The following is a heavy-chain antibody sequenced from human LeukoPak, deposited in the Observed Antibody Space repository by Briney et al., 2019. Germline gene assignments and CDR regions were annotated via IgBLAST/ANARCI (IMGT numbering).Heavy chain of an antibody. CDR1: GYTFTGYY. CDR3: ARGGLRSSGWYAAFDF. J-gene: IGHJ3*01. V-gene: IGHV1-2*02. CDR2: INPNSGGT. Sequence: ASVKVSRKASGYTFTGYYMHWVRQAPGQGLEWMGWINPNSGGTNFAQRFQGRVTMTGDTSISTAYMELSRLTSDDTAVYYCARGGLRSSGWYAAFDFWGQGTMVTVSS. D-gene: IGHD6-19*01.